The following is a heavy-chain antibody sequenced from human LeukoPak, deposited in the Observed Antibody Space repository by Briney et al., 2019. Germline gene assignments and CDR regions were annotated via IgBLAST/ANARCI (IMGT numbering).Heavy chain of an antibody. V-gene: IGHV1-2*02. CDR2: INPNSGGT. CDR3: ARDQLDYCDSSGYYFY. D-gene: IGHD3-22*01. Sequence: ASVKVSCKASGYTFTGYYMHWVRQAPGQGLEWMGWINPNSGGTNYAQKFQGRVTMTRDTSISTAYMELSRLRSDDTAVYYCARDQLDYCDSSGYYFYWGQGTLVTVSS. CDR1: GYTFTGYY. J-gene: IGHJ4*02.